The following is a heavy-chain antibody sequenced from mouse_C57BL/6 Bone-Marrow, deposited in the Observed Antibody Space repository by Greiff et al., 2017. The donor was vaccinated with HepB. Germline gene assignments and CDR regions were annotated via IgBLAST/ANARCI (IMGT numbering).Heavy chain of an antibody. CDR3: ARGGVGDWYFDD. J-gene: IGHJ1*03. D-gene: IGHD1-1*01. CDR2: IYPGDGDT. V-gene: IGHV1-82*01. Sequence: VKLQESGPELVKPGASVKISCKASGYAFSSSWMNWVKQRPGKGLEWIGRIYPGDGDTNYNGKFKGKATLTADKSSSTAYMQLSSLTSEDSAVYFCARGGVGDWYFDDWGTGTTVTVSS. CDR1: GYAFSSSW.